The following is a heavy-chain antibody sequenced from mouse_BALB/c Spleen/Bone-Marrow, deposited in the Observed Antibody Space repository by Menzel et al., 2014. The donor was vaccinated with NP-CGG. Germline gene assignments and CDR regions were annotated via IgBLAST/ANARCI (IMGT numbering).Heavy chain of an antibody. CDR2: IWSGGST. CDR3: ARMDRSSYAMDY. J-gene: IGHJ4*01. V-gene: IGHV2-2*02. CDR1: GFSLTSYG. Sequence: VQLQESGPGLVQPSQRLSITCTVSGFSLTSYGVHWVRQSPGKGLEWLGVIWSGGSTDYNAAFKSRLSISKDNSKSQVFFKMNSLQPNDTAIYYCARMDRSSYAMDYWGQGTSVTVSS. D-gene: IGHD2-14*01.